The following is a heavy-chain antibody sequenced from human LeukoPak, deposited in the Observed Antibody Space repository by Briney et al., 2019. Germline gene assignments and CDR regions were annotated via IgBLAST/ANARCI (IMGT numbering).Heavy chain of an antibody. V-gene: IGHV3-66*02. CDR1: GFTVSSNY. Sequence: PGGSLRLSCAASGFTVSSNYMSWVRQAPGKGLEWVSVIYSGGSTYYADSVKGRFTIFRDNSKNTLYLQMNSLRAEDTAVYYCARGKADYYYYYYMDVWGKGTTVTVSS. CDR2: IYSGGST. J-gene: IGHJ6*03. CDR3: ARGKADYYYYYYMDV.